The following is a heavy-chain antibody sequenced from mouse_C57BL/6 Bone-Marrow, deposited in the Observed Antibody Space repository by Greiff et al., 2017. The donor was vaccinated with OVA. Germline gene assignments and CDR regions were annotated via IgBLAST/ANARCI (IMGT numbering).Heavy chain of an antibody. CDR1: GYTFTSYW. CDR2: IDPSDSYT. J-gene: IGHJ4*01. Sequence: QVQLQQPGAELVKPGASVKLSCKASGYTFTSYWMQWVKQRPGQGLEWIGEIDPSDSYTNYNQKFKGKATLTVDTSSSTAYMQLSSLTSEDSAVYYCARGWVITRAMDYWGQGTSVTVSS. V-gene: IGHV1-50*01. D-gene: IGHD2-4*01. CDR3: ARGWVITRAMDY.